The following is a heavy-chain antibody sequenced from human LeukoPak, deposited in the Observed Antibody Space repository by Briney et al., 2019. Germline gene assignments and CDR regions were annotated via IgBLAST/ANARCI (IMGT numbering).Heavy chain of an antibody. Sequence: GGSLRLSCAASGFTFSSYAMSWVRQAPGKGLEWVSAISGSGGSTYYADSVKGRFTISRDNSKNTLYLQMNSLRAEDTAVYYCAKDISYDSSGYGFDYWGQGTLVIVSS. J-gene: IGHJ4*02. D-gene: IGHD3-22*01. V-gene: IGHV3-23*01. CDR2: ISGSGGST. CDR1: GFTFSSYA. CDR3: AKDISYDSSGYGFDY.